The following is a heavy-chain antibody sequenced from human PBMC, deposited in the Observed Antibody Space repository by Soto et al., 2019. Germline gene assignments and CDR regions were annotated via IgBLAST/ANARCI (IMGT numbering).Heavy chain of an antibody. CDR2: IIPMFGTA. Sequence: ASVRVSCKASGGTFSWVRQAPGQGLEWMGSIIPMFGTANYAQKFQGRVTITADKSTSTAYMELSSLRYEDTAVYYCARSIVGGRWLDPRGQGAQVTV. CDR1: GGTF. J-gene: IGHJ5*02. V-gene: IGHV1-69*06. D-gene: IGHD2-21*01. CDR3: ARSIVGGRWLDP.